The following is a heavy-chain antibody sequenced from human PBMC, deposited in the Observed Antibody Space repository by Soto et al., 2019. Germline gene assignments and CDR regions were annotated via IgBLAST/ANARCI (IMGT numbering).Heavy chain of an antibody. Sequence: PGGSLRLSCAASGFTFSSYGMHWVRQAPGKGLEWVAVISYDGSNKYYADSVKGRFTISRDNSKNTLYLQMNSLRAEDTAVYYCARERVVIIKYYYYGMDVWGQGTTVTVSS. J-gene: IGHJ6*02. CDR3: ARERVVIIKYYYYGMDV. D-gene: IGHD3-3*01. V-gene: IGHV3-30*03. CDR1: GFTFSSYG. CDR2: ISYDGSNK.